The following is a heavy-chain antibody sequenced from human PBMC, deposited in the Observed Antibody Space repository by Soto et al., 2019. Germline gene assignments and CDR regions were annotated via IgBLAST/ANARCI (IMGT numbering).Heavy chain of an antibody. D-gene: IGHD5-18*01. CDR1: GFTFSSYG. Sequence: QVQLVESGGGVVQPGRSLRLSCAASGFTFSSYGMHWVRQAPGKGLEWVAVIWYDGSNKYYADSVKGRFTISRDNSKNTLYLQMNSLRAEDTAVYYCARGVEYSYGLDYWGQGTLLTVSS. J-gene: IGHJ4*02. CDR3: ARGVEYSYGLDY. V-gene: IGHV3-33*01. CDR2: IWYDGSNK.